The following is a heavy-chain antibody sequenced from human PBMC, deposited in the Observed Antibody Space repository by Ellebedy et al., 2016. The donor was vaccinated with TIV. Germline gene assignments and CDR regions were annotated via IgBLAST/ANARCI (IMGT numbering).Heavy chain of an antibody. CDR1: GFTPSNYG. V-gene: IGHV3-33*01. CDR2: IGSDVTSQ. CDR3: ARVSVTGMVIHYYGMDV. Sequence: GGSLRLSCEASGFTPSNYGIHWVRQAPSKGLEWVAVIGSDVTSQYYAASVKGRFTISRDNSKNTLYLQMGSLRAEDTAVYYCARVSVTGMVIHYYGMDVWGQGTTVTVSS. D-gene: IGHD5-18*01. J-gene: IGHJ6*02.